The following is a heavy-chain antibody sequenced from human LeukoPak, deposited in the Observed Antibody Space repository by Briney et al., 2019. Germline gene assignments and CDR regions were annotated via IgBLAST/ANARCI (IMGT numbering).Heavy chain of an antibody. CDR2: IYHSGST. Sequence: PSETLSLTCAVSGYSISSGYYWGWIRQPPGKGLEWIGSIYHSGSTYYNPSLKSRVTISVDTSKNQFSLKLSSVTAADTAVYYCARDRTGFEYWGQGTLVTVSS. CDR3: ARDRTGFEY. V-gene: IGHV4-38-2*02. CDR1: GYSISSGYY. J-gene: IGHJ4*02. D-gene: IGHD1-14*01.